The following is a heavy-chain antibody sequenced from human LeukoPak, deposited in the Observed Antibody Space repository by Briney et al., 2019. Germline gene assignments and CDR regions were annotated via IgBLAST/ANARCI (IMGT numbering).Heavy chain of an antibody. D-gene: IGHD3-22*01. CDR3: AKPLTMIVVGGDLDY. V-gene: IGHV3-23*01. J-gene: IGHJ4*02. CDR2: ISGSGGST. Sequence: PGGSLRLSCAASGFTFSSYAMSWVRQAPGKGLEWVSAISGSGGSTYYADSVKGRFTISRDNSKNTLYLQMNSLRAEDTAVYYCAKPLTMIVVGGDLDYWGQGTLVTVSS. CDR1: GFTFSSYA.